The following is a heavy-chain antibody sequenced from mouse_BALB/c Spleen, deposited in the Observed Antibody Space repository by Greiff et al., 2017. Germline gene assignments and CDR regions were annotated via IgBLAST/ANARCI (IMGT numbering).Heavy chain of an antibody. V-gene: IGHV5-6-5*01. CDR1: GFTFSSYA. CDR3: ARPMITTYYFDY. CDR2: ISSGGST. D-gene: IGHD2-4*01. J-gene: IGHJ2*01. Sequence: EVQVVESGGGLVKPGGSLKLSCAASGFTFSSYAMSWVRQTPEKRLEWVASISSGGSTYYPDSVKGRFTISRDNARNILYLQMSSLRSEDTAMYYCARPMITTYYFDYWGQGTTLTVSS.